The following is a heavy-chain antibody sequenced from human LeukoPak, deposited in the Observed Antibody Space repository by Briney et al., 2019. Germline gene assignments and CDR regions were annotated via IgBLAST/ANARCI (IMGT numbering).Heavy chain of an antibody. D-gene: IGHD6-19*01. J-gene: IGHJ3*02. Sequence: SVKVSCKAAGDTFTNYFVHWVRQAPGQGLEWMGRIIPILGIANYAQKFQGRVTITADKSTSTAYMELSSLRSEDTAVYYCARGNSSGWFRYDAFGIWGQGTMVTVSS. CDR1: GDTFTNYF. CDR3: ARGNSSGWFRYDAFGI. CDR2: IIPILGIA. V-gene: IGHV1-69*02.